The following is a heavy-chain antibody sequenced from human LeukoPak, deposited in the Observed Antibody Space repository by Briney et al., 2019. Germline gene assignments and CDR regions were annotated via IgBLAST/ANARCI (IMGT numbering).Heavy chain of an antibody. Sequence: GGSLRLSCVASGFMFDDYGMSWVRQAPGKGLEWVSGINWNGGSTGYADSVKGRFTISRDNAKNSLYLQMNSLRAEDTALYYCARMVLWFGESWFDPWGQGTLVTVSS. CDR3: ARMVLWFGESWFDP. V-gene: IGHV3-20*04. CDR1: GFMFDDYG. J-gene: IGHJ5*02. CDR2: INWNGGST. D-gene: IGHD3-10*01.